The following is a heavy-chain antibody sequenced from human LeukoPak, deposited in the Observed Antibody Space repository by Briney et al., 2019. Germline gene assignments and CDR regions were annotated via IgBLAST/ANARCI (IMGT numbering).Heavy chain of an antibody. Sequence: SGGSLRLSCAASGFTFSSYEMNWVRQAPGKGLEWVLYISSSGSTIYYADSVKGRFTISRDNAKNSLYLQMNSLRAEDTAVYYCARGPSPDITMIVVVTRPPVGMDVWGQGTTVTVSS. V-gene: IGHV3-48*03. CDR3: ARGPSPDITMIVVVTRPPVGMDV. D-gene: IGHD3-22*01. CDR2: ISSSGSTI. CDR1: GFTFSSYE. J-gene: IGHJ6*02.